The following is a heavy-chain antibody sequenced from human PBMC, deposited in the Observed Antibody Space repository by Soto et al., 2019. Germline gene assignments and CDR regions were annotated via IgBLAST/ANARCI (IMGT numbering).Heavy chain of an antibody. CDR1: GGSISSYY. Sequence: SETLSLTCTVSGGSISSYYWSWIRQPPGKGLEWIGCIYYSGSTYYNPSLKSRVTISVDTSKNQFSLKLSSVTAADTAVYYCARHAWSGYYILSWWFDPWGQGTLVTVSS. CDR3: ARHAWSGYYILSWWFDP. CDR2: IYYSGST. D-gene: IGHD3-3*01. V-gene: IGHV4-59*04. J-gene: IGHJ5*02.